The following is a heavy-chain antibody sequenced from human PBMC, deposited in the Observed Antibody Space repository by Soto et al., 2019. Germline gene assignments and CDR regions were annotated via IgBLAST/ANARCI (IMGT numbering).Heavy chain of an antibody. CDR2: IYSGGST. D-gene: IGHD2-15*01. CDR1: GFTVSSNY. V-gene: IGHV3-66*01. J-gene: IGHJ4*02. Sequence: GGSLRLSCAASGFTVSSNYMSWVRQAPGKGLEWVSVIYSGGSTYYADSVKGRFTISRDNSKNTLYLQMNSLRAEDTAVYYCARVTCSGGSCYEGYFDYWGQGTLVTVSS. CDR3: ARVTCSGGSCYEGYFDY.